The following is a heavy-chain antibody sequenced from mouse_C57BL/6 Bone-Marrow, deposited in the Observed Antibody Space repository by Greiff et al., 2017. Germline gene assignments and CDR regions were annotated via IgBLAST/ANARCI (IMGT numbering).Heavy chain of an antibody. D-gene: IGHD1-1*01. Sequence: VQLQQSGAELVRPGASVKLSCTASGFNIKDDYMHWVKQRPEQGLEWIGWIDPENGDTEYASKFQGKATITADTSSNTAYLQLSSLTSEDTAVYYCTTRVYYYGSSYAGFAYWGQGTLVTVSA. V-gene: IGHV14-4*01. CDR3: TTRVYYYGSSYAGFAY. CDR2: IDPENGDT. CDR1: GFNIKDDY. J-gene: IGHJ3*01.